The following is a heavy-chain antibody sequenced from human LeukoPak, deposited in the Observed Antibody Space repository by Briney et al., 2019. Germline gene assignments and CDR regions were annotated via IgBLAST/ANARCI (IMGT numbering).Heavy chain of an antibody. CDR3: NYDFWSGNDY. CDR1: GGSISSGGYY. CDR2: IYYSGST. Sequence: SETLSLTCTVSGGSISSGGYYWSWIRQHPGKGLEWIGYIYYSGSTYYNPSLKSRVTISVDTSKNQFSLKLSSVTAADTAVYYCNYDFWSGNDYWGQGTLVTVSS. D-gene: IGHD3-3*01. J-gene: IGHJ4*02. V-gene: IGHV4-31*03.